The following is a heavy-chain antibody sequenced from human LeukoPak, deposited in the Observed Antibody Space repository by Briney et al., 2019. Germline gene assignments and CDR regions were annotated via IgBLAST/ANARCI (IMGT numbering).Heavy chain of an antibody. CDR2: INHSGST. D-gene: IGHD2-2*01. CDR1: GGSFSGYY. J-gene: IGHJ4*02. CDR3: ARGGGYCSSTSCYAVDY. Sequence: PSETLSLTCAVYGGSFSGYYWSWIRQPPGKGLEWIGEINHSGSTNYNPSLKSRVTISVDTSKNQFSLKLSSVTAADTAVHYCARGGGYCSSTSCYAVDYWGQETLVTVSS. V-gene: IGHV4-34*01.